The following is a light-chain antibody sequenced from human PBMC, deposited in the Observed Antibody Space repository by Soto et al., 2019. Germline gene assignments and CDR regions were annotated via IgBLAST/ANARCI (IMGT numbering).Light chain of an antibody. J-gene: IGLJ2*01. CDR3: AAWDASLNGVV. Sequence: QSVLTQPPSASGTPVLRVTFSCSAGSSTIGSNPVSWYQLLPGTAPQRRIYDNERPSGVPDRFSGSKSGTSASLAISGLQSEDEADDYCAAWDASLNGVVFGGGTKLTVL. CDR1: SSTIGSNP. V-gene: IGLV1-44*01. CDR2: DN.